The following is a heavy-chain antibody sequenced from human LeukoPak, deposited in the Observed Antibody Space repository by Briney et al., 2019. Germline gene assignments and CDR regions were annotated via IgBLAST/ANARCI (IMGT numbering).Heavy chain of an antibody. J-gene: IGHJ4*02. CDR1: GFTFSSYG. V-gene: IGHV3-33*01. D-gene: IGHD3-22*01. CDR2: IWYDGSNK. Sequence: GGSLILSCAASGFTFSSYGMHWVRQAPGKGLEWVAVIWYDGSNKYYADSVKGRFTISRDNSMNTLYLQMNSLRAEDTAVYYCARDRSNYYDSSGLPPLAATYWGQGTLVTVSS. CDR3: ARDRSNYYDSSGLPPLAATY.